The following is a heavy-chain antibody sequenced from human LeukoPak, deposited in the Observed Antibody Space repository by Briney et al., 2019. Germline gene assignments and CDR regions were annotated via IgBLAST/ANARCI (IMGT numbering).Heavy chain of an antibody. J-gene: IGHJ6*02. D-gene: IGHD3-10*01. Sequence: PGGSLRLSCAASGFSIHDYDMLWVRQAPGKGLKWVADITWDSGRIGYADSVKGRFTVSRDNAQNSLYLQMNSLRPEDTALYYCAKDLDASGRQNDYYYYGMDVWGQGTTVTVSS. CDR1: GFSIHDYD. CDR2: ITWDSGRI. CDR3: AKDLDASGRQNDYYYYGMDV. V-gene: IGHV3-9*01.